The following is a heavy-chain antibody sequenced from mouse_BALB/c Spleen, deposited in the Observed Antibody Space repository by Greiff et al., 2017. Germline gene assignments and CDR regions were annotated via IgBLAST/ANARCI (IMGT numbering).Heavy chain of an antibody. CDR1: GFSFTGYG. V-gene: IGHV2-6-7*01. Sequence: VQLQESGPGLVAPSQSLSITCTVSGFSFTGYGVNWVRQPPGKGLEWLGMIWGDGSTDYNSALKSRLSISTDNSKSQVFLKMNSLQTDDTARYYCARDPPDDSYAMDYWGQGTAVTVSS. CDR3: ARDPPDDSYAMDY. CDR2: IWGDGST. J-gene: IGHJ4*01. D-gene: IGHD2-3*01.